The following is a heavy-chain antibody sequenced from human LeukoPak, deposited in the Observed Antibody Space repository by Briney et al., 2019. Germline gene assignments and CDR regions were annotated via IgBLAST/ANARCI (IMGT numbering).Heavy chain of an antibody. J-gene: IGHJ4*02. CDR3: ARGVTAGVDF. CDR2: MSPESGNT. V-gene: IGHV1-8*01. CDR1: GYTFTSYD. D-gene: IGHD6-13*01. Sequence: ASVKVSCKASGYTFTSYDINWVRQTTGQGLEWMGWMSPESGNTGYAQKFQGRVTMTRDTSISTAYMELTSLTSDDTAAYYCARGVTAGVDFWGQGTLVTVSS.